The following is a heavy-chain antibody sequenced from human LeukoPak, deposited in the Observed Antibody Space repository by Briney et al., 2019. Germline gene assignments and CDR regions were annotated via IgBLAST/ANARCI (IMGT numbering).Heavy chain of an antibody. CDR2: IYTSGST. CDR1: GGPISSYY. V-gene: IGHV4-4*09. Sequence: SETLSLTCTVSGGPISSYYWSWIRQPPGKGLEWIGSIYTSGSTNYNPSLKSRVTISVDTSKDQFSLKLSSVTAADTAVYYCARFGHCSGGSCYRGWFDPWGQETLVTVSS. CDR3: ARFGHCSGGSCYRGWFDP. J-gene: IGHJ5*02. D-gene: IGHD2-15*01.